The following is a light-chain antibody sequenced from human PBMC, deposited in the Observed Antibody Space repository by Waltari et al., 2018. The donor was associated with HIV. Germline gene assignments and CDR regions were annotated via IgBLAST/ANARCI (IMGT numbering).Light chain of an antibody. CDR1: QSIRSW. V-gene: IGKV1-5*03. CDR3: QQYSTYPWT. Sequence: DIQMTQSPSTLSTSVGDRVTITCRASQSIRSWLAWYQQKPGKAPNLLIYKASSLESGVPSRFSGSGSGTEFTLTISSLQPDDFATYYCQQYSTYPWTFGQGTKVEI. CDR2: KAS. J-gene: IGKJ1*01.